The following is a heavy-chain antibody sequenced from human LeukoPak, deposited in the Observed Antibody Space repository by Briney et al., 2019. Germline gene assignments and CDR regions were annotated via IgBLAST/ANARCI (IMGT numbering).Heavy chain of an antibody. D-gene: IGHD1-26*01. CDR3: AREVVGAINA. J-gene: IGHJ5*02. CDR1: GFTFSSYE. Sequence: GGSLRLSCAASGFTFSSYEMNWVRQAPGKGLEWVSYISSSSSYIYYADSVKGRFTISRDNAKNSLYLQMNSLRAEDTAVYYCAREVVGAINAWGQGTLVTVSS. V-gene: IGHV3-21*05. CDR2: ISSSSSYI.